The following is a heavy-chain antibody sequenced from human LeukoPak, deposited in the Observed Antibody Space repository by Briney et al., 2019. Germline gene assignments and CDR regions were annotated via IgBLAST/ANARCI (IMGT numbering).Heavy chain of an antibody. Sequence: ASVKVSCKAFGYTFTRNYMHWVRQAPGQGLEWMGIVDPSGGSTSYAQKFQGRVTMTRDTSTSTVYMELSSLRSEDTAVYYCARVINYDFWSANDYWGQGTLVTVSS. D-gene: IGHD3-3*01. J-gene: IGHJ4*02. CDR2: VDPSGGST. CDR3: ARVINYDFWSANDY. CDR1: GYTFTRNY. V-gene: IGHV1-46*01.